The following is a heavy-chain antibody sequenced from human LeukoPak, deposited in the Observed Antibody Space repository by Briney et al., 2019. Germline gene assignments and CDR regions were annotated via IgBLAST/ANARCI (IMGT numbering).Heavy chain of an antibody. D-gene: IGHD2-21*01. CDR2: IDYAGGST. Sequence: GGSLRLSCAASGFTFNNYVMSWVRQAPGRGLEWVSGIDYAGGSTNYADSVQGRFTVSRDNSKNTLYLQMNSLRAEDTAIYYCSATRVCGGVLLRPNCLYFEDWGQGTLVTVSS. CDR1: GFTFNNYV. J-gene: IGHJ4*02. V-gene: IGHV3-23*01. CDR3: SATRVCGGVLLRPNCLYFED.